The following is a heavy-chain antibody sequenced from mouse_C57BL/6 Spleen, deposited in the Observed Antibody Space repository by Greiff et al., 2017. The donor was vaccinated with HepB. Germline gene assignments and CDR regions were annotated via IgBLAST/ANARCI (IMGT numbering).Heavy chain of an antibody. Sequence: VKLVESGPGLVAPSQSLSITCTVSGFSLTSYGVHWVRQPPGKGLEWLVVIWSDGSTTYNSALKSRLSISKDNSKSQVFLKMNSLQTDDTAMYYCARQIYYAHYYAMDYWGQGTSVTVSS. D-gene: IGHD2-1*01. V-gene: IGHV2-6-1*01. CDR3: ARQIYYAHYYAMDY. CDR2: IWSDGST. CDR1: GFSLTSYG. J-gene: IGHJ4*01.